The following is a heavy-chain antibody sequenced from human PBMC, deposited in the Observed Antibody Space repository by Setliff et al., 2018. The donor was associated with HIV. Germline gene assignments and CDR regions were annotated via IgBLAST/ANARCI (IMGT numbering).Heavy chain of an antibody. CDR1: GGSFSGYY. D-gene: IGHD3-10*01. CDR2: INHSGST. V-gene: IGHV4-34*01. CDR3: ARGRVSRYYGSGRDYKPPVYYFDY. Sequence: SETLSLTCAVYGGSFSGYYWSWTRQPPGKGLEWIGEINHSGSTNYNPSLKSPITISVDTSKNQFSLKMSSLTAADTAVYYCARGRVSRYYGSGRDYKPPVYYFDYWGQGTLFTVSS. J-gene: IGHJ4*02.